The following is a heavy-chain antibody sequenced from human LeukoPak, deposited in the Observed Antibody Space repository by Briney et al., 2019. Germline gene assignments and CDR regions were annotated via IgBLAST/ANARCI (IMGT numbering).Heavy chain of an antibody. J-gene: IGHJ4*02. Sequence: GGSLRLSCAASGFTFSSYWMSWVRQAPGKGLEWVSAISGSGGSTYYADSVKGRFTISRDNSKNTLYLQMNSLRAEDTAVYYCAKVQGLGGDYGTGGYWGQGTLVTVSS. D-gene: IGHD4-17*01. V-gene: IGHV3-23*01. CDR2: ISGSGGST. CDR3: AKVQGLGGDYGTGGY. CDR1: GFTFSSYW.